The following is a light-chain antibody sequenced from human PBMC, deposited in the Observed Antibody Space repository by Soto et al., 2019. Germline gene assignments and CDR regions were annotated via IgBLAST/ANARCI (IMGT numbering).Light chain of an antibody. CDR1: SSNVGGYNY. CDR2: EVS. J-gene: IGLJ3*02. Sequence: QCVLTQPASVSGSPGQSITISCTGTSSNVGGYNYVSWYQQYPGKAPKLMIYEVSNRPSGVSNRFSGSKSGNTASLTISGLQAEDEADYYCSSFTSTHTGVFGGGTKLTAL. V-gene: IGLV2-14*01. CDR3: SSFTSTHTGV.